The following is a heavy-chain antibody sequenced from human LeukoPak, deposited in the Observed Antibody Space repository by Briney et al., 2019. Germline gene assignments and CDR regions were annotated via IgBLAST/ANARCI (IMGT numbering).Heavy chain of an antibody. Sequence: SETLSLTCTVSGGSISSYYWSWVRQPPGKGLEWVGYIYYSGSTNYNPSLKSRVTISVDTSKNQFSLKRSSVTAADTAVYYCARYSETGNYYFDYWGQGTLVSVST. V-gene: IGHV4-59*01. CDR1: GGSISSYY. J-gene: IGHJ4*02. CDR3: ARYSETGNYYFDY. CDR2: IYYSGST. D-gene: IGHD1-7*01.